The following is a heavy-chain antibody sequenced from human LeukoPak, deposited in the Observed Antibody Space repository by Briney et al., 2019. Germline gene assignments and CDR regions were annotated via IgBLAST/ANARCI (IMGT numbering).Heavy chain of an antibody. CDR2: INYSGSS. D-gene: IGHD3-9*01. V-gene: IGHV4-59*01. Sequence: PSETLSLTCTVSGGSISSYFWSWIRQPPGKGLEWIGYINYSGSSDYNPSLKSRVTFSVDTSKNQFSLRLSSMTAADTAVYYCGRRTYYDTLTGYNYWYFDLWGRGTLVTVSS. CDR3: GRRTYYDTLTGYNYWYFDL. CDR1: GGSISSYF. J-gene: IGHJ2*01.